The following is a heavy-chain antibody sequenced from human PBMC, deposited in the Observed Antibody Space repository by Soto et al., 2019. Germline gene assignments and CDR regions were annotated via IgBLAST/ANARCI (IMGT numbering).Heavy chain of an antibody. CDR2: IIPIFGTA. CDR1: GGTFSSYA. D-gene: IGHD3-22*01. Sequence: QVQLVQSGAEVKKPGSSVKVSCKASGGTFSSYAISWVRQAPGQGLEWMGGIIPIFGTANYAQKFQGRVTITADESTITAYMELSSLRSEDTAVYYCASARAMIVVVIPSLNAFDIWGQGTMVTVSS. J-gene: IGHJ3*02. V-gene: IGHV1-69*01. CDR3: ASARAMIVVVIPSLNAFDI.